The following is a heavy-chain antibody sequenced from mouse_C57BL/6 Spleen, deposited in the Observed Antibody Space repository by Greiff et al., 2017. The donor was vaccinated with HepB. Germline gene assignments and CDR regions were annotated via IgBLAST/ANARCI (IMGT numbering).Heavy chain of an antibody. CDR3: ARYGYHYYAMDY. D-gene: IGHD2-2*01. Sequence: EVQLQQSGPELVKPGDSVKISCKASGYSFTGYFMNWVMQSHGQSLEWIGRINPYNGDTFYNQKFKGKATLTVDKSSSTAHLELRSLTSEDSAVYYCARYGYHYYAMDYWGQGTSVTVSS. V-gene: IGHV1-20*01. CDR1: GYSFTGYF. J-gene: IGHJ4*01. CDR2: INPYNGDT.